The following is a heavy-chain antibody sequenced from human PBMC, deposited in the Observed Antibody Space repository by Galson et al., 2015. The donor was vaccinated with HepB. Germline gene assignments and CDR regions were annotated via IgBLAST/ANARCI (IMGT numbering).Heavy chain of an antibody. J-gene: IGHJ6*03. Sequence: SETLSLTCTVSGGSISSSYWSWIRQPPGKGLEWIGYIYYSGSTNYNPSLKSRVTISVDTSKNQFSLKLSSVTAADTAVYYCARGSNDYGGNPQYYYYYYMDVWGKGTTVTVSS. CDR2: IYYSGST. V-gene: IGHV4-59*01. CDR3: ARGSNDYGGNPQYYYYYYMDV. D-gene: IGHD4-23*01. CDR1: GGSISSSY.